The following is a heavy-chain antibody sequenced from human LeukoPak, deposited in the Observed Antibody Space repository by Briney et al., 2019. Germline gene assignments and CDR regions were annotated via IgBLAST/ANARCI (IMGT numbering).Heavy chain of an antibody. D-gene: IGHD1-1*01. CDR1: GFTFGDYA. CDR2: IRSKAYGGTT. J-gene: IGHJ4*02. CDR3: TREATGPGDY. Sequence: GRSLRLSCTASGFTFGDYAMSWVRQAPGKGLEWVGFIRSKAYGGTTEYAASVKGRFTISRDDSKSIAYLQMNSLKTEDIAVYYCTREATGPGDYWGQGTLVTVSS. V-gene: IGHV3-49*04.